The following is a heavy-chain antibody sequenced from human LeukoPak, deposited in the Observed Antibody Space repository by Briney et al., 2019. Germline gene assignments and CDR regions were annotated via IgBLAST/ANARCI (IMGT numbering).Heavy chain of an antibody. D-gene: IGHD2-15*01. V-gene: IGHV4-39*07. CDR1: GGSISSSSYY. J-gene: IGHJ5*02. CDR2: IYYSGSA. Sequence: SETLSLTCTVPGGSISSSSYYWGWVRQPPGKGLEWIGSIYYSGSAYYNPSRKSRVTMSVDTSKNQFSLKLTSVTAADTAVYYCASSVGYCSGGSCSGKDWFDPWGQGTLVTVPS. CDR3: ASSVGYCSGGSCSGKDWFDP.